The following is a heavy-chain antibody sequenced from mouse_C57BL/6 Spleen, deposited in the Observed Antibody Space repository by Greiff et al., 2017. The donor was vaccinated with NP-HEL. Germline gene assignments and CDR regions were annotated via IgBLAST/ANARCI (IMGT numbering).Heavy chain of an antibody. CDR2: INPRPCCP. J-gene: IGHJ3*01. V-gene: IGHV1-53*01. CDR3: ARWPFAY. Sequence: QVQLQQPGTELVKPVSSFHLSLHSSFSPFPRSCLPWFPPLPGQGLEWIGHINPRPCCPNYNEKFKSKATLTVDKSSSTAYMQLSSLTSEDSAVYYCARWPFAYWGQGTLVTVSA. CDR1: FSPFPRSC.